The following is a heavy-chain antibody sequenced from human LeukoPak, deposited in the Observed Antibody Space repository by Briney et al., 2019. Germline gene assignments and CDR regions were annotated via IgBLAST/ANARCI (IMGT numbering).Heavy chain of an antibody. J-gene: IGHJ2*01. CDR1: GGSISSYY. CDR2: IYYSGST. D-gene: IGHD4-17*01. CDR3: ARKLPYGDPGAGHWYFDL. Sequence: SETLSLTCTVSGGSISSYYWSWIRQPPGKGLEWIGYIYYSGSTSYNPSLKSRVTISVDTSKNQFSLKLSSVTAADTAVYYCARKLPYGDPGAGHWYFDLWGRGTLVTVSS. V-gene: IGHV4-59*01.